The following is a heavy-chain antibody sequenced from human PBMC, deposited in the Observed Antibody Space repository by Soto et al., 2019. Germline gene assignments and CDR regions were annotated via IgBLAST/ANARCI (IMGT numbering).Heavy chain of an antibody. CDR3: ARGLILWFGELSRRGGYYYYMDV. D-gene: IGHD3-10*01. CDR2: IYYSGST. J-gene: IGHJ6*03. Sequence: TSETLSLTCTVSGGSISSFYWSWIRQPPGKGLEWIGYIYYSGSTNYNPSLKSRVTISVDTSKNQFSLRLSSVTAADTAVYYCARGLILWFGELSRRGGYYYYMDVWGKGTSVTVSS. V-gene: IGHV4-59*12. CDR1: GGSISSFY.